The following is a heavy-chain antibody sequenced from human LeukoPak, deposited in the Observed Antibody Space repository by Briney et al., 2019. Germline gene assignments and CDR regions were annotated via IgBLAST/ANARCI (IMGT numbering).Heavy chain of an antibody. J-gene: IGHJ4*02. CDR2: IGNTET. V-gene: IGHV3-23*01. D-gene: IGHD5-18*01. CDR1: GFPFETNA. Sequence: GGSLRLSCATSGFPFETNAMSWVRQAPGKGLEWVATIGNTETFYADSVAGRFTISRDNSKNTVNLQMNRLRVEDTAIYYCAKDWIQFNRVFDCFDSWGQGTLVTVSS. CDR3: AKDWIQFNRVFDCFDS.